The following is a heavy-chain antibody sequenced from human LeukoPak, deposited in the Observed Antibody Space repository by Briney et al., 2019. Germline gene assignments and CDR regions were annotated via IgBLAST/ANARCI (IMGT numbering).Heavy chain of an antibody. Sequence: GGSLRLSCAASGFTFDDYGMSWVRQAPGKGLEWVSGINWNGGSTGYADSVKGRFTISRGNAKNSLYLQMNSLRAEYTALYYCARGGWFGELLFDYWGQGTLVTVSS. D-gene: IGHD3-10*01. CDR2: INWNGGST. CDR3: ARGGWFGELLFDY. CDR1: GFTFDDYG. V-gene: IGHV3-20*04. J-gene: IGHJ4*02.